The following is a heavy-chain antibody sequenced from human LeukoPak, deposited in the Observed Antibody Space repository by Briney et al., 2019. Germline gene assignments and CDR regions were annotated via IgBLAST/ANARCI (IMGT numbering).Heavy chain of an antibody. CDR1: GYTFTGYY. V-gene: IGHV1-2*02. D-gene: IGHD3-10*01. J-gene: IGHJ6*03. Sequence: ASVKVSCKASGYTFTGYYMHWVRQAPGQGLEWMGWINPNSGGTNYAQKFQGRVTMTRDTSISTAYMELSRLRSDDTAVYYCARGGYGSGSPYYMDVWGKGTTVTISS. CDR3: ARGGYGSGSPYYMDV. CDR2: INPNSGGT.